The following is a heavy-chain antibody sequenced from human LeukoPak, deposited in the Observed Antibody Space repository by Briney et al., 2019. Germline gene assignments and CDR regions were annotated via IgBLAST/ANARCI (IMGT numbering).Heavy chain of an antibody. J-gene: IGHJ6*03. CDR3: ARSSEGRYYYDSSGYSYYYYYMDV. V-gene: IGHV4-39*01. Sequence: SETLSLTCSVSGGSISSSSYYWSWIRQPPGKGLEWIGNIYYSGSTYYNPSLKSRVTISVDTSKNQFSLKLSSVTAADTAVYYCARSSEGRYYYDSSGYSYYYYYMDVWGKGTTVTISS. CDR1: GGSISSSSYY. CDR2: IYYSGST. D-gene: IGHD3-22*01.